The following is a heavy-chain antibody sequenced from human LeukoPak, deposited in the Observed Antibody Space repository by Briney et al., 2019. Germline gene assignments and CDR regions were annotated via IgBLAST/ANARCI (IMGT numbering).Heavy chain of an antibody. V-gene: IGHV4-39*07. CDR1: GDSIGGSTYY. D-gene: IGHD2-21*01. CDR3: ARQVAVVEPTDPNWFDS. J-gene: IGHJ5*01. Sequence: SETLSLTCNVSGDSIGGSTYYWGWVRQTPEKGLEGIGSIFYNARTYYTPSLQRRVIMSLDTSKNQFSLRLTSVTAADTAVYYCARQVAVVEPTDPNWFDSWGQGTLVTVSS. CDR2: IFYNART.